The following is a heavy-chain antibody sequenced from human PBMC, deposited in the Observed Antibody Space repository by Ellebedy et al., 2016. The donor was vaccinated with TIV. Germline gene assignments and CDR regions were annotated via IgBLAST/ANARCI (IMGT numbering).Heavy chain of an antibody. Sequence: PGGSLRLSCVGSGFTFSSYAMSWVRQAPGKGLEWVSTVSGSGDTTYYTDSVRGRFTISRDNSRNTVYLQMDTLRVEVTAVYYCASLDGLLWFGELSTWGLGTLVAVSS. V-gene: IGHV3-23*01. CDR1: GFTFSSYA. D-gene: IGHD3-10*01. CDR2: VSGSGDTT. CDR3: ASLDGLLWFGELST. J-gene: IGHJ5*02.